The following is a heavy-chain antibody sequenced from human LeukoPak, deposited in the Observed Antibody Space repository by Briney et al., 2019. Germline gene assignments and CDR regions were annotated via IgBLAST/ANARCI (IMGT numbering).Heavy chain of an antibody. CDR3: ARDVEWGGAFDY. CDR2: LYSGGNT. D-gene: IGHD1-26*01. V-gene: IGHV3-66*02. CDR1: GLTVSSNY. Sequence: GGSLRLSCAASGLTVSSNYMSWVRHAPGKGLEWVSSLYSGGNTYYADSVKGRFTISRDNTKNTLYLQMSSLKTEDTAVYYCARDVEWGGAFDYWGQGTLVTVSS. J-gene: IGHJ4*02.